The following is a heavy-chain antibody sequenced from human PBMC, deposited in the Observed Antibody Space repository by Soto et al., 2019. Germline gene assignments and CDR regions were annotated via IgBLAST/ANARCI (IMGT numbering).Heavy chain of an antibody. CDR2: IYWDGYK. J-gene: IGHJ4*02. V-gene: IGHV2-5*02. D-gene: IGHD3-16*02. CDR1: GFSLTTSGVG. CDR3: THGTSRYDSVWGSYRPVFDY. Sequence: QITLKESGPPLVKPTQTVTLTCTFSGFSLTTSGVGVGWIRQPPGKAPEWLALIYWDGYKRYSPSLKNRLTITKDTSKVQVVLTLTYMDPADTATYYCTHGTSRYDSVWGSYRPVFDYWGQGILVTVSS.